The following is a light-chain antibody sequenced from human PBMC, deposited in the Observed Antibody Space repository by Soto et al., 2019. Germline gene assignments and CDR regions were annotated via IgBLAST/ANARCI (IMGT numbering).Light chain of an antibody. J-gene: IGLJ1*01. CDR1: KNDIGVYDF. Sequence: QSALTQPPSASWSPGHSVTISCTGTKNDIGVYDFVSWYQHHPGKAPRLIIYEVVQRPSGVPDRFSGSKSGNTASLTVSGLKAADEADYFCKSYAGSKTYVFGSGTKV. CDR2: EVV. CDR3: KSYAGSKTYV. V-gene: IGLV2-8*01.